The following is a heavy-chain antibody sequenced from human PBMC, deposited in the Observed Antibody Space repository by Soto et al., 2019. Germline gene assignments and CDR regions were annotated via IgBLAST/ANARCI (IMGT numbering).Heavy chain of an antibody. CDR1: GGSISSYY. CDR3: ARETGGTTSYYMDV. V-gene: IGHV4-59*08. D-gene: IGHD1-7*01. Sequence: PEEPLSLTCTVSGGSISSYYWSWIRQPPGKGLEWIGYIYYSGSTNYNPSLKSRVTISVDTSKNQFSLKLSSVTAADTAVYYCARETGGTTSYYMDVWGKGTTVTVSS. CDR2: IYYSGST. J-gene: IGHJ6*03.